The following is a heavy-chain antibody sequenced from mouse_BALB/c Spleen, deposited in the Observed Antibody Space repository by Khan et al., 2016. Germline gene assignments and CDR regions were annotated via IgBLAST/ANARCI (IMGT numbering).Heavy chain of an antibody. CDR2: ISNGGGST. Sequence: EVELVESGGGLVQPGGSLKLSCATSGFTFSDYYMYWVRQTPEKRLEWVAYISNGGGSTYYPDTVKGRFTISRDNAKNTLYLQMSRLKSEDTAISYCTRRTGAYYFDYWGQGTTLTVSS. D-gene: IGHD4-1*01. V-gene: IGHV5-12*02. CDR1: GFTFSDYY. J-gene: IGHJ2*01. CDR3: TRRTGAYYFDY.